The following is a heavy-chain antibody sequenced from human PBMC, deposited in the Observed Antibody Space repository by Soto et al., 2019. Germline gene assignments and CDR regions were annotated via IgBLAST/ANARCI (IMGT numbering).Heavy chain of an antibody. D-gene: IGHD4-17*01. Sequence: SETLSLTCTVSGGSISSYYWSWIRQPPGKGLEWIGYIYYSASTNYNPSLKSRVTISVDTSKNQFSLKLSSVTAADTAVYYCARRVAVTTVTTHNWFDPWGQGTLVTVSS. J-gene: IGHJ5*02. CDR1: GGSISSYY. V-gene: IGHV4-59*01. CDR2: IYYSAST. CDR3: ARRVAVTTVTTHNWFDP.